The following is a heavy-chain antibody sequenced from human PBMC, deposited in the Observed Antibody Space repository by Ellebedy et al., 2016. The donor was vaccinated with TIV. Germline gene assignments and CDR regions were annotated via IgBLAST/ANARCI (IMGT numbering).Heavy chain of an antibody. D-gene: IGHD5-12*01. V-gene: IGHV3-30*03. Sequence: GESLKISXAASGFTFSSYGMHWVRQAPGKGLECVAVISYDGSNKYYADSVQGRFTISRDNSKNTLYLQMNSLRAEDTAVYYCARDRGDTRGYSGYDFFSWYFDLWGRGALVTVSS. J-gene: IGHJ2*01. CDR3: ARDRGDTRGYSGYDFFSWYFDL. CDR2: ISYDGSNK. CDR1: GFTFSSYG.